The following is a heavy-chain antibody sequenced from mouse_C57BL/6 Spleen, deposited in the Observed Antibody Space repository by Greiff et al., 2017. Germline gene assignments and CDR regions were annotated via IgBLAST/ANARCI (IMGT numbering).Heavy chain of an antibody. CDR1: GYTFTDYY. J-gene: IGHJ2*01. D-gene: IGHD2-2*01. Sequence: EVQLQQSGPELVKPGASVKISCKASGYTFTDYYMNWVKQSHGKSLEWIGDINPNNGGTSYNQKFKGKATLTVDKSPSTAYMELRSLTSEDSAVYYCARGGLRRSFDYWGQGTTLTVSS. CDR3: ARGGLRRSFDY. CDR2: INPNNGGT. V-gene: IGHV1-26*01.